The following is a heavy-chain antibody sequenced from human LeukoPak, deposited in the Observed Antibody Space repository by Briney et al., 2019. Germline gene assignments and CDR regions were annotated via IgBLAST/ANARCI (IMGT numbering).Heavy chain of an antibody. CDR1: GITLSNYG. CDR3: AKRGVVIRVILVGLHKEAYYFDS. D-gene: IGHD3-22*01. CDR2: ISDSGSST. V-gene: IGHV3-23*01. Sequence: GGSLRLSCAVSGITLSNYGMSWVRQAPGKGLEWVAGISDSGSSTNYADSVKGRFTISRDNPKNTLYLQMNSLRAEDTAVYFCAKRGVVIRVILVGLHKEAYYFDSWGQGALVTVSS. J-gene: IGHJ4*02.